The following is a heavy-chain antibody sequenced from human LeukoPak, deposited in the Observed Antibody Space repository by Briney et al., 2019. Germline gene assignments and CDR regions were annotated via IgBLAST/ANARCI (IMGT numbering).Heavy chain of an antibody. CDR1: GYTFTSYI. Sequence: ASVKVSCKASGYTFTSYIISWVRQAPGQGLEWMGWINAYNGNTDYAQRVQGRVTMTPDTSTSTAYMELRSLRSDDTAVYYCARDRHIAAAVYYYYMDVWGKGTPVTVSS. D-gene: IGHD6-13*01. CDR3: ARDRHIAAAVYYYYMDV. CDR2: INAYNGNT. V-gene: IGHV1-18*01. J-gene: IGHJ6*03.